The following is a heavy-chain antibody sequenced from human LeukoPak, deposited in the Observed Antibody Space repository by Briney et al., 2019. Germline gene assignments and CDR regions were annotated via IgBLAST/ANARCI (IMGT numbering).Heavy chain of an antibody. CDR2: IIPSLGIG. D-gene: IGHD6-13*01. Sequence: AVTVTFTGSGGTFSIYTNSLLRQAPGQGNGLMGGIIPSLGIGNYAQKVQGRVTITADKSTSTAYMELSSLRSEDTAVYYCARGARAAAANYGMDVWGQGTTVTFSS. CDR3: ARGARAAAANYGMDV. V-gene: IGHV1-69*10. J-gene: IGHJ6*02. CDR1: GGTFSIYT.